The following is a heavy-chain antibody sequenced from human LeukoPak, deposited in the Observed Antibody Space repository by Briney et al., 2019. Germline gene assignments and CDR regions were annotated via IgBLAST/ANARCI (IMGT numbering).Heavy chain of an antibody. Sequence: GGSLRLSCAASGFTFSSYSMNWVRQAPGKGLEWLSYTTSSSSIRYFADSVKGRFTISRDNAKNSLYLQMNSLRVEDTAVYYCARGGHYDYIWGRYRQKDGFDYWGQGTLVTVSS. CDR1: GFTFSSYS. CDR2: TTSSSSIR. CDR3: ARGGHYDYIWGRYRQKDGFDY. V-gene: IGHV3-48*01. J-gene: IGHJ4*02. D-gene: IGHD3-16*02.